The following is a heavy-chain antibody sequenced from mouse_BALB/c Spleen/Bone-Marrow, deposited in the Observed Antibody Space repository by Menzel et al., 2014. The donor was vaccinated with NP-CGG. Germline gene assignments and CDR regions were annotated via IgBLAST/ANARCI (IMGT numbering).Heavy chain of an antibody. D-gene: IGHD1-1*01. CDR3: ARHYYGSSYYFDY. Sequence: EVKLQESGGGLVKPGGSLKLSCAASGFTFSSYAMSWVRQTPEKRLEWVATISSGGSYTYYPDSVKGRFTISRDNAKNTLYLQMSSLRSKDTAMYYCARHYYGSSYYFDYWGQGTTLTVSS. CDR1: GFTFSSYA. J-gene: IGHJ2*01. CDR2: ISSGGSYT. V-gene: IGHV5-9-3*01.